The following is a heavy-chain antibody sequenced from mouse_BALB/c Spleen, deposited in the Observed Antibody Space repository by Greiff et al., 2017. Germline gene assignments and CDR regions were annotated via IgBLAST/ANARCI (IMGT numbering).Heavy chain of an antibody. Sequence: VHVKQSGAELVRSGASVKLSCTASGFNIKDYYMHWVKQRPEQGLEWIGWIDPENGDTEYAPKFQGKATMTADTSSNTAYLQLSSLTSEDTAVYYCNYDYAFAYWGQGTLVTVSA. CDR3: NYDYAFAY. CDR2: IDPENGDT. J-gene: IGHJ3*01. V-gene: IGHV14-4*02. CDR1: GFNIKDYY. D-gene: IGHD2-4*01.